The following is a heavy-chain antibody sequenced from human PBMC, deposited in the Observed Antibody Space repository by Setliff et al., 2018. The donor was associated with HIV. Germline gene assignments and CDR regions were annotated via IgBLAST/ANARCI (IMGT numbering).Heavy chain of an antibody. CDR2: IKSKTDGGTI. CDR1: GFMFDDYA. Sequence: GSLRLSCAASGFMFDDYAMHWVRQAPGKGLEWVGRIKSKTDGGTIDYAAPVKGRFTISRDDSKNVLYLQMDSLKTEDTAVYYCRSPTVSTMTGSTVTAVDFWGQGTLVTVSS. CDR3: RSPTVSTMTGSTVTAVDF. V-gene: IGHV3-15*01. J-gene: IGHJ4*02. D-gene: IGHD4-17*01.